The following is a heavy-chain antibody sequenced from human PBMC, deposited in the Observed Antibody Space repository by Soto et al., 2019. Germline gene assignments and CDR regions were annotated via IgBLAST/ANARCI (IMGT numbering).Heavy chain of an antibody. D-gene: IGHD3-22*01. V-gene: IGHV1-24*01. J-gene: IGHJ4*02. CDR1: GYTLTELS. Sequence: GASVKVSCKVSGYTLTELSMHWVRQAPGKGLEWMGGFDPEDGETIYAQKFQGRVTMTEDTSTDTAYMELSSLRSEDTAVYYCATDIATRTYYYDSSGYYAFGYWGQGTLVTVSS. CDR3: ATDIATRTYYYDSSGYYAFGY. CDR2: FDPEDGET.